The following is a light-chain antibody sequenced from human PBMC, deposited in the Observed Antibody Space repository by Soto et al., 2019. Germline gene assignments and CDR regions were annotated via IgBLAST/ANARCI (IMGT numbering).Light chain of an antibody. CDR1: QGIDNY. V-gene: IGKV1-27*01. Sequence: DIQMTQSPSSLSASVGDRVTITCRASQGIDNYLAWYQQKPGKAPKLLIYAASTLQSGVPPRFTGSGSGTDFTLTISSLQPEDAATYYCHKCKVAPFTFGGGTKVEIK. CDR3: HKCKVAPFT. J-gene: IGKJ4*01. CDR2: AAS.